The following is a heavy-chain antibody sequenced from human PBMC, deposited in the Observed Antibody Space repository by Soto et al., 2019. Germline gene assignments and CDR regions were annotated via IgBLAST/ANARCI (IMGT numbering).Heavy chain of an antibody. J-gene: IGHJ6*02. Sequence: EGSLRLSCAASTFPFSTYWMTWVRQAPGKGLEWVANIHRDEIEKYYMDSVKGRFTISRDNAKNSLYLQMTSLRAEDTAVYYCAGGNALDVWGQGTTVTVSS. CDR2: IHRDEIEK. V-gene: IGHV3-7*01. CDR1: TFPFSTYW. CDR3: AGGNALDV.